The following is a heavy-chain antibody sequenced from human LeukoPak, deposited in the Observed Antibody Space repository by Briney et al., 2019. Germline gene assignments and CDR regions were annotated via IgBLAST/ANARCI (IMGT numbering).Heavy chain of an antibody. CDR3: ARGRLGGPQAPFYY. J-gene: IGHJ4*02. Sequence: SETLSLTCTVSGGSISSYYWSWIRQPPGKGLEWIGHIYDSGSTNYNPSLKSRVTLSVDTSKNQFSLKLTSVTAADTAVYYCARGRLGGPQAPFYYWGEGNLVTVSS. CDR1: GGSISSYY. D-gene: IGHD3-16*01. CDR2: IYDSGST. V-gene: IGHV4-59*01.